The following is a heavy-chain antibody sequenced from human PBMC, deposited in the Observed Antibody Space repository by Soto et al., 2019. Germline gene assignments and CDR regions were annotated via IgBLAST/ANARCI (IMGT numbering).Heavy chain of an antibody. CDR2: MYHSGDT. Sequence: KPSETLSLTCSVSGYSISSGYYWCWIRQPPGKGLEWIGNMYHSGDTYYNPSLKSRVAISVDTSKNHFSLKLSSVTAADTAAYYCARKAMRGAAFDFWGQGTMVTVSS. V-gene: IGHV4-38-2*01. CDR1: GYSISSGYY. J-gene: IGHJ3*01. CDR3: ARKAMRGAAFDF.